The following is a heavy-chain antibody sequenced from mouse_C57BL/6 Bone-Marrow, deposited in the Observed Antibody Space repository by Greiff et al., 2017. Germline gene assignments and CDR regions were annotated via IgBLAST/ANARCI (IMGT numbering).Heavy chain of an antibody. Sequence: EVMLVESGGGLVQPGGSLKLSCAASGFTFSDYYMYWVRQTPEKRLEWVAYISNGGGSTYYPDTVKGRFTISRDNAKNTLYLQMSRLKSEDTAMYYCARHLRLQAMDYWGQGTSVTVSS. CDR3: ARHLRLQAMDY. CDR2: ISNGGGST. D-gene: IGHD3-2*02. V-gene: IGHV5-12*01. J-gene: IGHJ4*01. CDR1: GFTFSDYY.